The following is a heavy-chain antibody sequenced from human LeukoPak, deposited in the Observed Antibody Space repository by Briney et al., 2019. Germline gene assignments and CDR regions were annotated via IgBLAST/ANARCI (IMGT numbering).Heavy chain of an antibody. J-gene: IGHJ4*02. D-gene: IGHD1-26*01. CDR1: GYTCTSYY. Sequence: ASVKVSCKASGYTCTSYYMHWVRQAPGQGLEWMGWISAYNGNTNYAQKLQGRVTMTTDTSTSTAYMELRSLRSDDTAVYYCARDLDQYSGRFGGFGHDFWGQGTLVTVSS. V-gene: IGHV1-18*04. CDR2: ISAYNGNT. CDR3: ARDLDQYSGRFGGFGHDF.